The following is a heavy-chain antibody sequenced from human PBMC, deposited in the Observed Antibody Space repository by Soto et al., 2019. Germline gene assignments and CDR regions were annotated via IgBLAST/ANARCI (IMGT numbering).Heavy chain of an antibody. V-gene: IGHV4-34*01. D-gene: IGHD3-9*01. CDR3: ASHGYFGRGWFDP. CDR2: INHSGST. J-gene: IGHJ5*02. Sequence: PSETLSLTCAVYGGSFSGYYWSWIRQPPGKGLEWIGEINHSGSTNYNPSLKSRVTISVDTSKNQFSLKLSSVTAADTAVYYCASHGYFGRGWFDPWGQGTLVTGSS. CDR1: GGSFSGYY.